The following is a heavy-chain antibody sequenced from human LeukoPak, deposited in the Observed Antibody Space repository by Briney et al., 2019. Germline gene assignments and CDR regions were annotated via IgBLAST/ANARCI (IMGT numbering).Heavy chain of an antibody. CDR1: GFTFSTYG. CDR2: ISGSVGPT. Sequence: GGSLRLSCAASGFTFSTYGITCVRQAPGEGLEWVSGISGSVGPTYYADSVRGRFTISRDNSKNTLYLQMNSLRAEDTAVYYCARGGLRLVRGREVDYWGQGTLVTVSS. D-gene: IGHD6-19*01. J-gene: IGHJ4*02. CDR3: ARGGLRLVRGREVDY. V-gene: IGHV3-23*01.